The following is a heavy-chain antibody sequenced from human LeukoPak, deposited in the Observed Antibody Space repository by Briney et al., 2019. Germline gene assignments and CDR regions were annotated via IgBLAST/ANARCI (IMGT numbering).Heavy chain of an antibody. J-gene: IGHJ4*02. CDR1: GFTFSSYV. CDR2: ISYDGSNK. V-gene: IGHV3-30*03. D-gene: IGHD5-18*01. Sequence: PGGSLRLSCAASGFTFSSYVMHWVRQAPGKGLEWVAVISYDGSNKYYADSVKGRFTISRDNSKNTLYLQMNSLRAEDTAVYYCATFNVDTSREVDYWGQGTLVTVSS. CDR3: ATFNVDTSREVDY.